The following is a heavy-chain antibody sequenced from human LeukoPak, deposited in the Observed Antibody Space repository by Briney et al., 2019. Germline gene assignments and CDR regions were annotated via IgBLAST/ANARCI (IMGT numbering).Heavy chain of an antibody. J-gene: IGHJ6*02. V-gene: IGHV4-34*01. CDR3: ARDSRGGYSYGSEGYFYYYYGMDV. CDR2: INHSGST. D-gene: IGHD5-18*01. CDR1: GGSFSGYY. Sequence: PSETLSLTCAVYGGSFSGYYWSWIRQPPGKGLEWIGEINHSGSTNYNPSLKSRVTISVDTSKNQFSLKLSSVTAADTAVYYCARDSRGGYSYGSEGYFYYYYGMDVWGQGTTVTVSS.